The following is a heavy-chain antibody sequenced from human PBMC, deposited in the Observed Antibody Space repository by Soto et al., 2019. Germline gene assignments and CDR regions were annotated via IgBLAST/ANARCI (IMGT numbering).Heavy chain of an antibody. CDR2: IYYSGST. J-gene: IGHJ4*02. V-gene: IGHV4-31*03. Sequence: PSETLSLTCTVSGGSISSGGYYWSWIRQHPGKGLEWIGYIYYSGSTYYNPSLKSRVTISVDTSKNQFSLKLSSVTAADTAVYYCARDLSPSVGSSNNWGQGTLVTVSS. CDR1: GGSISSGGYY. CDR3: ARDLSPSVGSSNN. D-gene: IGHD2-15*01.